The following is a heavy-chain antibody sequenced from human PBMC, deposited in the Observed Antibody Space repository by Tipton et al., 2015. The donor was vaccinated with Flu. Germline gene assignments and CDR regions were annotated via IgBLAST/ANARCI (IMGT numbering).Heavy chain of an antibody. CDR1: GGSISSGGYY. Sequence: TLSLTCTVSGGSISSGGYYWSWLRQHPGKGLEWIGHIYYSGSTYYNPSLESRVTISVDTSKNKFSLKLSSVTAADTAVYYCARGGDFVAGPLREVSFGGQGTLVTVPS. CDR3: ARGGDFVAGPLREVSF. J-gene: IGHJ4*02. D-gene: IGHD6-19*01. CDR2: IYYSGST. V-gene: IGHV4-31*03.